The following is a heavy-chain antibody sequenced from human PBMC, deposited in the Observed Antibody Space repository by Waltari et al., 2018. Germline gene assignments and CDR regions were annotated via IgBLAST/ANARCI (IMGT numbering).Heavy chain of an antibody. V-gene: IGHV3-21*01. CDR3: ARWSSSLGAFDI. Sequence: EVQLVESGGGLVKPGGSLRLSCAASGFTFSSYSMNWVRQAPGKGLEWVSSISSSSSYIYYADSVKGRFTISRVNAKNSLYLQMNSLRAEDTAVYYCARWSSSLGAFDIWGQGTMVTVSS. CDR1: GFTFSSYS. J-gene: IGHJ3*02. CDR2: ISSSSSYI. D-gene: IGHD2-15*01.